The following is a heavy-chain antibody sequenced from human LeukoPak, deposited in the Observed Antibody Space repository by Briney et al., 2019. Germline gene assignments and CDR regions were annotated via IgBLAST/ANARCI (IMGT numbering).Heavy chain of an antibody. CDR3: AKDLYGGNSAFDI. CDR1: GFTFSSYG. D-gene: IGHD4-23*01. Sequence: SGGSLRLSCAASGFTFSSYGMHWVRQAPGKGLEWVAVIWYDGSNKYYADSVKGRFTISRDNSKNTLYLQMNSLRAEDTAVYYCAKDLYGGNSAFDIWGQGTMVTVSS. V-gene: IGHV3-33*06. CDR2: IWYDGSNK. J-gene: IGHJ3*02.